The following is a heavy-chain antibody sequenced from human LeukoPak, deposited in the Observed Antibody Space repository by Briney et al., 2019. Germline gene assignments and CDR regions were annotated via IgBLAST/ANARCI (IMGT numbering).Heavy chain of an antibody. Sequence: PSETLSLTCAVYGGSFSGYYWTWIRQPPGKGLEWIGEINHSGSTNYNASLKSRVNISVDTSKNHFSLKLSSVTAADTAVYYCARGSPRYGRERKWFDPWGQGTQVTVSS. V-gene: IGHV4-34*01. CDR1: GGSFSGYY. D-gene: IGHD1-1*01. CDR2: INHSGST. CDR3: ARGSPRYGRERKWFDP. J-gene: IGHJ5*02.